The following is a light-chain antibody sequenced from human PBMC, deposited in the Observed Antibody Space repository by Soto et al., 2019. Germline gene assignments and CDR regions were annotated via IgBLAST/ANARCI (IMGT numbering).Light chain of an antibody. V-gene: IGLV2-14*01. CDR3: SSYTGSSTVV. J-gene: IGLJ2*01. Sequence: QAASVSGSPGQSITISCTGTSSDVGGYNYVSWYQQHPGKAPKLMIYDVSHRPSGVSNRFSGSKSGNTASLTISGLQAEDEADYYCSSYTGSSTVVFGGGTKLTVL. CDR1: SSDVGGYNY. CDR2: DVS.